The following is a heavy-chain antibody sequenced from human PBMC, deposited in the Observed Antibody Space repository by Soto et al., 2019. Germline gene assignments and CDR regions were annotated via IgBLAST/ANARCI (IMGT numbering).Heavy chain of an antibody. J-gene: IGHJ6*02. CDR2: TSYRSKCYN. CDR1: GDSVSSNSAA. CDR3: ARGFTMVRGVIIKGYYYYGMDV. V-gene: IGHV6-1*01. D-gene: IGHD3-10*01. Sequence: SPTLSLPCAISGDSVSSNSAAWNWIRQYPSRGLEWVGRTSYRSKCYNDPAVSMKSRITINPDTSKNQFSLQLNSVTPEDTAVYYCARGFTMVRGVIIKGYYYYGMDVWGQGTTVTVSS.